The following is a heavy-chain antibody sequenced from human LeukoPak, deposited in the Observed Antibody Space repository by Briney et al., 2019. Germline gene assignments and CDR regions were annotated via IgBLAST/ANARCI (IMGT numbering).Heavy chain of an antibody. V-gene: IGHV3-23*01. D-gene: IGHD3-10*01. Sequence: QPGGSLRLSCPASGFAFSTHAMSWVRQAAGKGLEWVSAISAGDNSTYYADSVKGRFSISRDNSKNTLYLNMNSLRVDDTAVYYCARSSGESDYWGQGTLVTVSA. CDR2: ISAGDNST. CDR1: GFAFSTHA. J-gene: IGHJ4*02. CDR3: ARSSGESDY.